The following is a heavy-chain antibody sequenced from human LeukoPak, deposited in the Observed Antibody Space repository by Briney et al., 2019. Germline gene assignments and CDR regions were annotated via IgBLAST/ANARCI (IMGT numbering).Heavy chain of an antibody. Sequence: SETLSLTCTVSGGSISSSSYYWGWIRQPPGKGLEWIGSIYYSGSTYYNPSLKSRVTISVDTSKNQFSLKLSSVTAADTAVYYCARVGRLSGSGYYYYYYMDVWGKGTTVTVSS. J-gene: IGHJ6*03. CDR3: ARVGRLSGSGYYYYYYMDV. CDR1: GGSISSSSYY. D-gene: IGHD2-15*01. CDR2: IYYSGST. V-gene: IGHV4-39*07.